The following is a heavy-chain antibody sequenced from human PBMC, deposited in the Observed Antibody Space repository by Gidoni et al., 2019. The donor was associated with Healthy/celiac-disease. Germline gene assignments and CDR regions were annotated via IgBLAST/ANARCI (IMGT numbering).Heavy chain of an antibody. CDR2: IYPGDSDT. Sequence: EVQLVQSGAEVQKPGASLNISCNGSRYSFTSYWIGWVRQMPGKGLEWMGIIYPGDSDTRYSPSFQGQVTISADKSISTAYLQWSSLKASDTAMYYCARGRPIYSGSYPFDYWGQGTLVTVSS. J-gene: IGHJ4*02. D-gene: IGHD1-26*01. V-gene: IGHV5-51*01. CDR3: ARGRPIYSGSYPFDY. CDR1: RYSFTSYW.